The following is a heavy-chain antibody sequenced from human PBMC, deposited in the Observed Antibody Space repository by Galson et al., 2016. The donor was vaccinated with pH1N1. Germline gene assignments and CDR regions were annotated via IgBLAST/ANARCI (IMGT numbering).Heavy chain of an antibody. CDR3: ARGEPLRSLYSGSASPNFDY. D-gene: IGHD3-10*01. CDR1: GFTFSNFD. V-gene: IGHV3-21*06. Sequence: SLRLSCAASGFTFSNFDINWVRQAPGKGLEWVSSISGNGRHIYYADSVKGRFTISRDTAKNSLNLQMTSLRVEDTAVYYCARGEPLRSLYSGSASPNFDYWGQGTLVTVSS. J-gene: IGHJ4*01. CDR2: ISGNGRHI.